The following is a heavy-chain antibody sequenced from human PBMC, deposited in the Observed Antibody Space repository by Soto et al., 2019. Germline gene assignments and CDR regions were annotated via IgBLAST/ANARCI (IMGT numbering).Heavy chain of an antibody. J-gene: IGHJ6*02. CDR2: IKSKTDGGTT. CDR1: GFTFSNAW. V-gene: IGHV3-15*01. Sequence: PGGSLRLSCAASGFTFSNAWMSWVRQAPGKGLEWVGRIKSKTDGGTTDYAAPVKGRFTISRDDSKNTLYLQMNSLKTEDTAVYYCTTPFYCSSSSCYTGAYYYYGMDVWGQGTTVTVSS. CDR3: TTPFYCSSSSCYTGAYYYYGMDV. D-gene: IGHD2-2*02.